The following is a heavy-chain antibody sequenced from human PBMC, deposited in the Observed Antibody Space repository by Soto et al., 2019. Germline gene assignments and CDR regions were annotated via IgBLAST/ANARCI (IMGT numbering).Heavy chain of an antibody. CDR1: GFTFSSYS. V-gene: IGHV3-21*01. CDR3: ATSPYRSAYDRGDTYFDY. J-gene: IGHJ4*02. D-gene: IGHD5-12*01. Sequence: GGSLRLSCAASGFTFSSYSMNWVRQAPGKGLEWVSSISSSSTYIYYADSVKGRFTISRDNAKNSLYLQMNSLRAEDTAVYYCATSPYRSAYDRGDTYFDYWGQGTLVTVSS. CDR2: ISSSSTYI.